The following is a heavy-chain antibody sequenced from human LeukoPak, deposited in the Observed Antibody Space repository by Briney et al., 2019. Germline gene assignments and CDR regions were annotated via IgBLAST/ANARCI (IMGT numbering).Heavy chain of an antibody. J-gene: IGHJ4*02. D-gene: IGHD2-2*01. V-gene: IGHV3-7*01. Sequence: GGSLRLSCGASGFTFDDYWMSWVRQAPGQGLEWVADINQDGSEKYYLDSAKGRFTISRDNARNSLYLQVNSLRAEDTAVYYCARGGTSGYSSTRHFWGGNYYFDYWGQGSLVTVSS. CDR2: INQDGSEK. CDR3: ARGGTSGYSSTRHFWGGNYYFDY. CDR1: GFTFDDYW.